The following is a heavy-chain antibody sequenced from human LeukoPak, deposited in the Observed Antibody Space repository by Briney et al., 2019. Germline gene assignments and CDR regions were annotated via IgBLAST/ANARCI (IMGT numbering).Heavy chain of an antibody. CDR1: GFTFSGYG. J-gene: IGHJ3*02. CDR3: AKYLSHSSGWLLDAFDI. Sequence: GGSLRLSCAASGFTFSGYGMHWVRKAPGKGLEWVAVISYVGSNKYYADSVKGRFIISRDNSKNTLYVQMNSLRAEDTAVYYCAKYLSHSSGWLLDAFDIWGQGTMVTVSS. CDR2: ISYVGSNK. D-gene: IGHD6-19*01. V-gene: IGHV3-30*18.